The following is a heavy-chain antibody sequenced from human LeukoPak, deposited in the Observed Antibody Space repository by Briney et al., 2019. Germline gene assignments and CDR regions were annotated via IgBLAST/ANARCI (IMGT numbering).Heavy chain of an antibody. V-gene: IGHV4-59*08. Sequence: SETLSLTCTVSGGSISSYYWSWIRQPPGKGLEWIGYIYYSGSTNYNPSLKRRVKISVDTSKNQFSLKLSSVAAADTAVYYCARGSTSCLWYFEYWGQGTLVTVSS. J-gene: IGHJ4*02. CDR3: ARGSTSCLWYFEY. D-gene: IGHD2-2*01. CDR1: GGSISSYY. CDR2: IYYSGST.